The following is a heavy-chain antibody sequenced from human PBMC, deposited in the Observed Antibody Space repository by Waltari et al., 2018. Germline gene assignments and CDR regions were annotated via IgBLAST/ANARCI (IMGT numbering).Heavy chain of an antibody. J-gene: IGHJ4*02. CDR1: GFTFFNYE. V-gene: IGHV3-48*03. CDR3: TRGLVGAPG. D-gene: IGHD1-26*01. Sequence: VQLVESGGDVLQPGGSLRLTCETSGFTFFNYEMNWVRQAPGTGLEWIAYISNTVTRTFYSDSVRGRFTFSRDDAKNSVFLQMNDLKVDDSGLYYCTRGLVGAPGWGQGTLVTVSS. CDR2: ISNTVTRT.